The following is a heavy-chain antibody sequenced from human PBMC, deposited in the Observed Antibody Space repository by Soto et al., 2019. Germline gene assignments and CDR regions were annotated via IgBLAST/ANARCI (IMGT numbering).Heavy chain of an antibody. V-gene: IGHV4-30-4*01. CDR1: GGSITSDYSC. D-gene: IGHD6-13*01. J-gene: IGHJ4*02. Sequence: SETLSLTCTVSGGSITSDYSCWSWIRQPPGEGLEWIGHIFDSGTTYTNPSLRSQVAISLDTSKNQFSLKLSSVTAADTAVYYCASSHAGAHITAAVHWGQGTLVTVSS. CDR3: ASSHAGAHITAAVH. CDR2: IFDSGTT.